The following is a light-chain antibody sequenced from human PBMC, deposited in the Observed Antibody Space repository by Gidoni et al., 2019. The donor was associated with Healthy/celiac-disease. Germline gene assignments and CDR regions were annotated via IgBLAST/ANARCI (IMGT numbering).Light chain of an antibody. Sequence: DIQMTQSPSSLSASVGDRVTITCRASQSISSYLNWYQQKPGKAPKLLIYAASSLQSGVPSRFSGSGSGTDFTLTISSLQPEDFATYYCQQSYSTLLTVGGXTKVEIK. V-gene: IGKV1-39*01. J-gene: IGKJ4*01. CDR3: QQSYSTLLT. CDR1: QSISSY. CDR2: AAS.